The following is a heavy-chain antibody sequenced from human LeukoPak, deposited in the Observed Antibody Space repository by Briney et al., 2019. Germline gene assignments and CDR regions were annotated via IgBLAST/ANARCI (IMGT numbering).Heavy chain of an antibody. CDR1: GYSISSGYY. J-gene: IGHJ6*03. V-gene: IGHV4-61*01. D-gene: IGHD3-3*02. Sequence: ASETLSLTCTVSGYSISSGYYWGWIRQPPGKGLEWIGYIYYSGSTNYNPSLKSRVTISVDTSKNQFSLKLSSVTAADTAVYYCARAFYPGYYSYMAVWGKGTTVTVSS. CDR2: IYYSGST. CDR3: ARAFYPGYYSYMAV.